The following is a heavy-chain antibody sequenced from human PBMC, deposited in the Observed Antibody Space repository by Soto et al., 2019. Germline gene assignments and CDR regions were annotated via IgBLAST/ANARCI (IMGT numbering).Heavy chain of an antibody. CDR2: SNPYSGGT. J-gene: IGHJ6*02. D-gene: IGHD5-18*01. CDR1: GYSFTGYY. CDR3: ARLYSSGVRYGMDV. V-gene: IGHV1-2*02. Sequence: ASVEVSCKXSGYSFTGYYLHWVRQAPGQGLEWLGWSNPYSGGTNYAQKFQGRVTMTRDTSISTAYMELSRLRSDDTAVYYCARLYSSGVRYGMDVWGQGTTVTVSS.